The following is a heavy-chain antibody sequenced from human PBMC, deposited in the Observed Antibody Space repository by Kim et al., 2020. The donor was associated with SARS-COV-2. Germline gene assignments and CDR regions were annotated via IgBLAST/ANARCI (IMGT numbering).Heavy chain of an antibody. D-gene: IGHD3-10*01. CDR2: INPNGGVT. Sequence: ASVKVSCKASGYSFTGYLIHWVRQAPGQGLEWMGWINPNGGVTKYAQKFQGRVTMTRDTSTSTAYMELTSLRSDDTAVYYCAREGVTDAFDIWGQGAMVTVST. CDR3: AREGVTDAFDI. CDR1: GYSFTGYL. V-gene: IGHV1-2*02. J-gene: IGHJ3*02.